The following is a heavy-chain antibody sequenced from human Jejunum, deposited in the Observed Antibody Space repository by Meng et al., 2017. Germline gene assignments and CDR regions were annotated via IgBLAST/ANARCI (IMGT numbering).Heavy chain of an antibody. CDR1: GDSVSSNSAA. Sequence: QVHVQQSGPGLVKPSQTLSRPCAISGDSVSSNSAAWNWIRQSPSRGLEWLGRTYYRSKYYNDYALSVKSRITINPDTSKNQFSLQLNSVTPEDTAIYYCARDWGDVRGGFDFWGQGTLVTVSS. CDR3: ARDWGDVRGGFDF. J-gene: IGHJ4*02. CDR2: TYYRSKYYN. D-gene: IGHD3-10*02. V-gene: IGHV6-1*01.